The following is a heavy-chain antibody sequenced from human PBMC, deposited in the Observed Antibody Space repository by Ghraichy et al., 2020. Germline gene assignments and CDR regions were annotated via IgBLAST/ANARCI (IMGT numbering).Heavy chain of an antibody. Sequence: LTCAASGFTFSTSGMHWVRQAPGKGLEWVAFIRYDGSNNYYADSVQGRFTISRDNSKNTVSLQMSSLRAEDTALYYCAKDSPVRGIIGLYFDYWGQGTLVTVSS. D-gene: IGHD3-10*01. V-gene: IGHV3-30*02. CDR1: GFTFSTSG. J-gene: IGHJ4*02. CDR2: IRYDGSNN. CDR3: AKDSPVRGIIGLYFDY.